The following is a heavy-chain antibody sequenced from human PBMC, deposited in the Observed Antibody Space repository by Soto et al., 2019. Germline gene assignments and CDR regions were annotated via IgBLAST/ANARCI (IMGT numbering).Heavy chain of an antibody. CDR1: GFTFSDHH. CDR3: AKAAYYDFWSGYSNWFDP. Sequence: VQLVESGGGLVQPGGSLRLSCAASGASGFTFSDHHMDWVRQAPGKGLEWVAVISYDGSNKYYADSVKGRFTISRDNSKNTLYLQMNSLRAEDTAVYYCAKAAYYDFWSGYSNWFDPWGQGTLVTVSS. CDR2: ISYDGSNK. D-gene: IGHD3-3*01. J-gene: IGHJ5*02. V-gene: IGHV3-30*18.